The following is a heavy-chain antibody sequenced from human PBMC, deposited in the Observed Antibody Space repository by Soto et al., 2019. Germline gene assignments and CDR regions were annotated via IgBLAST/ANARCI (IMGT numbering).Heavy chain of an antibody. J-gene: IGHJ4*02. CDR2: ISAYNGNT. Sequence: ASVKVSCKASGYTFTSYGISWVRQAPGQGLEWMGWISAYNGNTNYAQELQGRVTMTTDTSTSTAYMELRSLRSDDTAVYYCARVQRQQLDLDYWGQGTLVTVSS. CDR1: GYTFTSYG. D-gene: IGHD6-13*01. V-gene: IGHV1-18*01. CDR3: ARVQRQQLDLDY.